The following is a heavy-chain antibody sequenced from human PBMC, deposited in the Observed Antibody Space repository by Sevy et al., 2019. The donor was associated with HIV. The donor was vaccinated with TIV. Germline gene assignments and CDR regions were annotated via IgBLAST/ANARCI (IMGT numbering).Heavy chain of an antibody. CDR3: ARDHYYDSSTGYGMDV. CDR1: GFTFSSYS. D-gene: IGHD3-22*01. J-gene: IGHJ6*02. Sequence: GSLRLSCAASGFTFSSYSMNWVRQAPGKGLEWVSSISSSSSYIYYADSVKGRFTISRDNAKNSLYLQMNSLRAEDTAVYYCARDHYYDSSTGYGMDVWGQGTTVTVSS. CDR2: ISSSSSYI. V-gene: IGHV3-21*01.